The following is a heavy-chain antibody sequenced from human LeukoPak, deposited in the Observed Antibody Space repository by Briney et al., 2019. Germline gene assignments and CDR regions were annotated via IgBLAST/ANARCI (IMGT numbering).Heavy chain of an antibody. D-gene: IGHD3-10*01. CDR2: IWHDGSHK. CDR3: AREAFGSGSYPDF. V-gene: IGHV3-33*01. CDR1: GFSFDTYA. Sequence: GRSLRLSCAASGFSFDTYAMHWVRQAPGQGLEWVALIWHDGSHKFYSNSVRGQFTISRDNSKNTVYLQMNNLRPDDTAVYYCAREAFGSGSYPDFWGQGTLVTVSS. J-gene: IGHJ4*02.